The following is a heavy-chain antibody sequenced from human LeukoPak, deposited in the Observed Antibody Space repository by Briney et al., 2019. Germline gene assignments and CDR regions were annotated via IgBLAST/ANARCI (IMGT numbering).Heavy chain of an antibody. D-gene: IGHD2-2*01. CDR2: IRGDGRAT. CDR3: AKSPRIIVVVPAADSLDY. CDR1: GFIFTDYW. J-gene: IGHJ4*02. V-gene: IGHV3-74*03. Sequence: GGSLRLSCAASGFIFTDYWMHWVRQGPGKELVWVARIRGDGRATTYADSVKGRFTISRDNSKNTLYLQMNSLRAEDTAVYYCAKSPRIIVVVPAADSLDYWGQGTLVTVSS.